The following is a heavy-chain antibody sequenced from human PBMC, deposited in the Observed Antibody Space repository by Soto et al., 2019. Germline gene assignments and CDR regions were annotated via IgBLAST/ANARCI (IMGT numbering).Heavy chain of an antibody. CDR1: GGSLSGYY. CDR2: ISHSGST. Sequence: QVQLQQWGAGLLKPSETLSLTCAVYGGSLSGYYWSWIRQPPGKGLEWIGEISHSGSTNYNPTLKSRVTISIDMSKNQFSLKVSSVTAADTAVYYCARGERHHVFFRKNWFDPWGQGTLVTVSS. J-gene: IGHJ5*02. CDR3: ARGERHHVFFRKNWFDP. V-gene: IGHV4-34*01. D-gene: IGHD2-21*01.